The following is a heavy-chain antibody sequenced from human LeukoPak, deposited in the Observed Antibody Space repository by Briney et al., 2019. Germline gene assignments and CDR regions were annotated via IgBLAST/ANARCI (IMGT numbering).Heavy chain of an antibody. Sequence: PGGSLRLSCVASGFTFSTYSMNWVRQAPGKGLEWVSHISSSRSTIYYADSVKGRFTISGDNAKNSLYLQMNSLRAEDTAVYYCASRTPNCSSTSCRYYYYYYMDVWGKGTTVTVSS. D-gene: IGHD2-2*01. V-gene: IGHV3-48*04. CDR2: ISSSRSTI. J-gene: IGHJ6*03. CDR3: ASRTPNCSSTSCRYYYYYYMDV. CDR1: GFTFSTYS.